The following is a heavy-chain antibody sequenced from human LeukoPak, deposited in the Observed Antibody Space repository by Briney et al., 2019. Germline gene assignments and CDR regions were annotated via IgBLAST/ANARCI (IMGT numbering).Heavy chain of an antibody. CDR3: AGGHCSSTSCYGLDFFDY. CDR2: INPSGGST. J-gene: IGHJ4*02. D-gene: IGHD2-2*01. V-gene: IGHV1-46*03. Sequence: ASVKVSCKASGYTFTSYYMHWVRQAPGQGLEWMGIINPSGGSTSYAQKFQGRVTMTRDTSTSTVYMELSSLRSEDTAVYYCAGGHCSSTSCYGLDFFDYWGQGTLVTVSS. CDR1: GYTFTSYY.